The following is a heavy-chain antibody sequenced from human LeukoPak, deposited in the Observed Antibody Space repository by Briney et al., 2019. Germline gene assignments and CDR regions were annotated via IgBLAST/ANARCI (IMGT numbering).Heavy chain of an antibody. CDR1: GFTFRTYG. CDR3: AKDWGSGFASGSSYLDY. J-gene: IGHJ4*02. CDR2: ISSDGRYK. Sequence: GGSLRLSCAASGFTFRTYGIHWVRQAPGKGLEWVAVISSDGRYKYYAGFVKGRFTISRDNSRNTLYLQMNSLTTGDTALYYCAKDWGSGFASGSSYLDYWGQGTLVTVS. V-gene: IGHV3-30*18. D-gene: IGHD3-10*01.